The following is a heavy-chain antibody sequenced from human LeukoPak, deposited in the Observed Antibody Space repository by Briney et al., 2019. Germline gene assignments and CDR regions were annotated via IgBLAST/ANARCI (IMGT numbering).Heavy chain of an antibody. CDR2: ISLDGKNE. CDR3: AKEGDSSGYYVILCFFDY. V-gene: IGHV3-30*04. CDR1: GLSFTTKA. Sequence: PGGSLRLSCVASGLSFTTKAMHWVRQAPGEGLEWMSYISLDGKNESYADSVRGRFTMSRDNSKNTLYLQMNSLRAEDTAVYFCAKEGDSSGYYVILCFFDYWGQGTLVTVSS. D-gene: IGHD6-19*01. J-gene: IGHJ4*02.